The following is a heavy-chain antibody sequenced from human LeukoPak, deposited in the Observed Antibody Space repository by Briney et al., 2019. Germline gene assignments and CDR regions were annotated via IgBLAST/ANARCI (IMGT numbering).Heavy chain of an antibody. Sequence: PGGSLRLSCAASGFTFSDYYMSWIRQAPGKGLEWIGEINHSGSTNYNPSLKSRVTISVDTSKNQFSLKLSSVTAADTAVYYCARAPGTDGYNSPYFDYWGQGTLVTVSS. D-gene: IGHD5-24*01. J-gene: IGHJ4*02. CDR2: INHSGST. V-gene: IGHV4-34*01. CDR3: ARAPGTDGYNSPYFDY. CDR1: GFTFSDYY.